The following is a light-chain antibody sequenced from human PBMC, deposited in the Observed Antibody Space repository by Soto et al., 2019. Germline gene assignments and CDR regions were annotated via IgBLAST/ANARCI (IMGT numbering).Light chain of an antibody. V-gene: IGLV1-40*01. J-gene: IGLJ3*02. CDR1: SSNIGAGFD. CDR2: GNT. Sequence: QSVLTQPPSVSGAPGQTVTISCTGSSSNIGAGFDVHWYQHVPGTAPKLLIYGNTDRPSGVPDRFSGSKSGTSASLAITGLQPDDEADYYCQSYDTSLSASGVFGGGTKVTLL. CDR3: QSYDTSLSASGV.